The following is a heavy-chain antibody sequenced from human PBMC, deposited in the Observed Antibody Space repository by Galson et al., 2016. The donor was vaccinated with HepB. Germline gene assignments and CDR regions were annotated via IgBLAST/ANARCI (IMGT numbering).Heavy chain of an antibody. V-gene: IGHV2-5*02. CDR1: GFSLNTSGVG. CDR2: IYWDDDK. CDR3: AYRLHWGSRLGFYFDF. J-gene: IGHJ4*02. D-gene: IGHD7-27*01. Sequence: PALVKPTQTLTLTCTFSGFSLNTSGVGVGWIRQPPGKALEWLAVIYWDDDKRYSPPLRNRLTITKDTSKNQVALIMTNMDPVDTATYYCAYRLHWGSRLGFYFDFWGQGTLVTVSS.